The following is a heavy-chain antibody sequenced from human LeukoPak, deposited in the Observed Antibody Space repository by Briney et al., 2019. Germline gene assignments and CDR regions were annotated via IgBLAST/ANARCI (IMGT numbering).Heavy chain of an antibody. J-gene: IGHJ4*02. Sequence: ASVKVSCKASGGTFSSYGISWVRQAPGEGLEWMGGIIPIFGTANYAQKFQGRVTITTDESTSTAYMELSSLRSEDTAVYYCARDGPYCSGGSCFDYWGQGTLVTVSS. V-gene: IGHV1-69*05. CDR1: GGTFSSYG. D-gene: IGHD2-15*01. CDR3: ARDGPYCSGGSCFDY. CDR2: IIPIFGTA.